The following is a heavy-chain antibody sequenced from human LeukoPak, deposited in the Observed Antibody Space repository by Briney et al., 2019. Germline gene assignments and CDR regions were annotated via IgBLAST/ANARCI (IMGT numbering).Heavy chain of an antibody. CDR2: IYYSGST. V-gene: IGHV4-59*08. J-gene: IGHJ4*02. Sequence: SETLSLTCTVSGGSISSYYWSWIRQPPGKGLEWIGFIYYSGSTHYNPSLKSRVTISVDTSKNQFSLKLSSVTAADTAVYYCARQGTLGYYFDYWGQGTLVTVSS. D-gene: IGHD3-16*01. CDR3: ARQGTLGYYFDY. CDR1: GGSISSYY.